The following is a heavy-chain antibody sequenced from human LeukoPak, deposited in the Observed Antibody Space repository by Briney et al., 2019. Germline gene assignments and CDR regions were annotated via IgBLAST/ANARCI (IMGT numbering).Heavy chain of an antibody. J-gene: IGHJ4*02. CDR3: ASAITIFGVVIPYYYFDY. CDR1: GGSISSGGYY. CDR2: IYYSGST. V-gene: IGHV4-39*01. Sequence: PSETLSLTCTVSGGSISSGGYYWSWIRQHPGKGLEWIGSIYYSGSTYYNPSLKSRVTISVDTSKNQFSLKLSSVTAADTAVYYCASAITIFGVVIPYYYFDYWGQGTLVTVSS. D-gene: IGHD3-3*01.